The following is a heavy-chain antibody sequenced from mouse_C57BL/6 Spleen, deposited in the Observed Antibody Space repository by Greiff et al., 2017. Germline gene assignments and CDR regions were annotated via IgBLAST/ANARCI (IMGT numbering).Heavy chain of an antibody. CDR2: ISSGGSYT. CDR1: GFTFSSYG. CDR3: ARHFLNWDDDYWYFDV. J-gene: IGHJ1*03. Sequence: EVQLVESGGDLVKPGGSLKLSCAASGFTFSSYGMSWVRQTPDKRLEWVATISSGGSYTYYPDSVKGRFTISRDNAKNTLYLQMISLKSEDTAMYYCARHFLNWDDDYWYFDVWGTGTTVTVSS. V-gene: IGHV5-6*01. D-gene: IGHD4-1*02.